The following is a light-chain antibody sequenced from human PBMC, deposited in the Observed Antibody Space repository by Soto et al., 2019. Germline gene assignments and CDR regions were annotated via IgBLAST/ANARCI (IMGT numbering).Light chain of an antibody. V-gene: IGLV1-47*01. CDR2: RNN. J-gene: IGLJ3*02. CDR3: AAWDDSLSGRGV. Sequence: QSVLTQPPSASGTPGQRVTISCSGSSSNIGSNYVYWYQQLPGTAPKLLISRNNQRPSGVPDRFSGSKSGTSASLAISGLRSEDEADYYCAAWDDSLSGRGVFGGGTKLTVL. CDR1: SSNIGSNY.